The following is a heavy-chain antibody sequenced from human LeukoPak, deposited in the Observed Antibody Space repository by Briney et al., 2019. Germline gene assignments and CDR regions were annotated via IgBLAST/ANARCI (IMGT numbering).Heavy chain of an antibody. J-gene: IGHJ4*02. CDR3: ARDYYDSSGYYLDY. D-gene: IGHD3-22*01. V-gene: IGHV1-18*01. CDR1: GYTFTSYG. Sequence: ASVKVSCKASGYTFTSYGISWVRQAPGQGLEWMGCINAYNGNTNYAQKLQGRVTMTTDTSTSTAYMELRSLRSDDTAVYYCARDYYDSSGYYLDYWGQGTLVTVSS. CDR2: INAYNGNT.